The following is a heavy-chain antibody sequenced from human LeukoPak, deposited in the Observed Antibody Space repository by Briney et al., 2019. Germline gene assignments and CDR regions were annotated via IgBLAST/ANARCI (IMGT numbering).Heavy chain of an antibody. V-gene: IGHV1-18*01. J-gene: IGHJ4*02. Sequence: ASVXVSCKASGGTFSSYAISWVRQAPGQGLEWMGWISAYNGNTNYAQKLQGRVTMTTDTSTSTAYMELRSLRSDDTAVYYCARIEYSSSSLDYWGQGTLVTVSS. D-gene: IGHD6-6*01. CDR2: ISAYNGNT. CDR1: GGTFSSYA. CDR3: ARIEYSSSSLDY.